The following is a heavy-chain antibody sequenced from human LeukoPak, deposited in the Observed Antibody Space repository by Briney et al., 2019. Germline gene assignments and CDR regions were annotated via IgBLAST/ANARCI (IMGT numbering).Heavy chain of an antibody. Sequence: GGSLRLSCTASGFTFSTYSMNWVRQAPGKGLEWVSFISGSTSTIYYADSVKGRFTISRGNAKNSLYLQMNSLRDEDTAVYFCARDSYGDYYFDYWGQGSLVTVSS. CDR1: GFTFSTYS. CDR2: ISGSTSTI. CDR3: ARDSYGDYYFDY. D-gene: IGHD4-17*01. J-gene: IGHJ4*02. V-gene: IGHV3-48*02.